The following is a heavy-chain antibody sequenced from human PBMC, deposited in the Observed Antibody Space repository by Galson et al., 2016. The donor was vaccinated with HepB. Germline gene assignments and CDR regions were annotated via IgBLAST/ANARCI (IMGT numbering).Heavy chain of an antibody. D-gene: IGHD6-13*01. CDR1: GFTVSDNY. Sequence: SLRLSCAASGFTVSDNYMTWVRQAPGKGLEWVSLIYSAGATYYADSVTGRFTISRDESKNTVYLHMNSLRTNDTAVYYCAKAGSSIWYKWYDYWGQGALVTVSS. J-gene: IGHJ4*02. CDR2: IYSAGAT. V-gene: IGHV3-53*05. CDR3: AKAGSSIWYKWYDY.